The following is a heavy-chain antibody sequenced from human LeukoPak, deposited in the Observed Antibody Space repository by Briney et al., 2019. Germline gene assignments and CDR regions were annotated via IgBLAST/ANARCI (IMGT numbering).Heavy chain of an antibody. D-gene: IGHD3-16*02. CDR2: IYYSGST. V-gene: IGHV4-59*01. CDR3: ARGLYDYVWGSYRENYYFDY. CDR1: GGSISSYY. J-gene: IGHJ4*02. Sequence: PSETPSLTCTVSGGSISSYYWSWIRQPPGKGLEWIGYIYYSGSTNYNPSLKSRVTISVDTTKNQFSLKLSPVTAADTTVYYCARGLYDYVWGSYRENYYFDYWGQGTLVTVSS.